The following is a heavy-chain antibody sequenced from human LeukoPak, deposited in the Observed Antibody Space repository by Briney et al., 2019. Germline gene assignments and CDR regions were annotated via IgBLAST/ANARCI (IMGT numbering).Heavy chain of an antibody. D-gene: IGHD3-22*01. CDR3: ARDYLLIHYDSSGYYRDAFDL. CDR2: IKQDGSEK. V-gene: IGHV3-7*01. J-gene: IGHJ3*01. Sequence: GSLRLSCAASGFTMSSYWMSWVRQAPGKGLEWVANIKQDGSEKYYVDSVKGRFTISRDNAKNSLYLQMNSLRAGDTAVYYCARDYLLIHYDSSGYYRDAFDLWGQGTMVTVSS. CDR1: GFTMSSYW.